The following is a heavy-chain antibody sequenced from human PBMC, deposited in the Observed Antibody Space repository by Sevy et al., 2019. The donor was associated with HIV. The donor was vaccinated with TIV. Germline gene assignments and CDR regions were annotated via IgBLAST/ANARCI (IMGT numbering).Heavy chain of an antibody. Sequence: GGSLRLSCAISGFTVNDKYIIWVRQAPGKGVEWVSVIFSSGSTYYTDSAKGRFTISRDNSKNTVDLQMNSVRAEDTAVYYCVSLFLSYRSGWSYFDYWGQGTLVTVSS. CDR1: GFTVNDKY. D-gene: IGHD6-19*01. V-gene: IGHV3-66*02. J-gene: IGHJ4*02. CDR2: IFSSGST. CDR3: VSLFLSYRSGWSYFDY.